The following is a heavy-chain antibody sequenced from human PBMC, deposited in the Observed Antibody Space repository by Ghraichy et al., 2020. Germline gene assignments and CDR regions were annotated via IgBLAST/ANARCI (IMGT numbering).Heavy chain of an antibody. V-gene: IGHV3-23*01. D-gene: IGHD1-26*01. J-gene: IGHJ4*02. CDR2: ISGSGGST. CDR1: GFTFSSYA. Sequence: LSLPCAASGFTFSSYAMSWVRQAPGKGLEWVSAISGSGGSTYYADSVKGRFTISRDNSKNTLYLQMNSLRAEDTAVYYCAKEYSGSYYGIVFDYWGQGTLVTVSS. CDR3: AKEYSGSYYGIVFDY.